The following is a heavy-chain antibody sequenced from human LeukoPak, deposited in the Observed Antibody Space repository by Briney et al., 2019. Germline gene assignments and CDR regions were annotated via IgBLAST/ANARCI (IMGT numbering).Heavy chain of an antibody. Sequence: PGGSLRLSCAASGFTVSSNYMTWVRQAPGKGLEWVANIKQDGSEKYYVDSVKGRFTISRDNSKNTLYLQMNSLRAEDTAVYYCAKDQYCGGDCYWFDYWGQGTLVTVSS. J-gene: IGHJ4*02. CDR2: IKQDGSEK. D-gene: IGHD2-21*02. V-gene: IGHV3-7*01. CDR1: GFTVSSNY. CDR3: AKDQYCGGDCYWFDY.